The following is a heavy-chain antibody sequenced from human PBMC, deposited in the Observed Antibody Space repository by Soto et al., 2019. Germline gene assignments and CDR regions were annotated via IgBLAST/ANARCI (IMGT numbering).Heavy chain of an antibody. CDR3: ARGGSESDY. CDR1: GFTFSTYW. Sequence: EVQLVESGGGLVQPGGSLRLSCAASGFTFSTYWMTWVRQAPGKGLEWVANIKEDGSDKNYVDSVKGRFTISRDNAMNSLYLQMNSLRVEDTALYYCARGGSESDYWGQGTLVIVSS. CDR2: IKEDGSDK. V-gene: IGHV3-7*01. J-gene: IGHJ4*02.